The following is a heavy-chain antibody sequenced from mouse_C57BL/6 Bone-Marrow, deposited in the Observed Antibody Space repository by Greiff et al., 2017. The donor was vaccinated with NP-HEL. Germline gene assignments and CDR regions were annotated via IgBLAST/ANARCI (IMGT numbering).Heavy chain of an antibody. CDR3: AMDGYDEAWTAY. D-gene: IGHD2-2*01. Sequence: EVHLVESGAELVKPGASVKLSCTASGFNIKDYYMHWVKQRTEQGLEWIGRIDPEDGETKYAPKFQGKATITADTTSNTAYLQLSSLTSEDAAVYYCAMDGYDEAWTAYWGQGTLVTVSA. J-gene: IGHJ3*01. V-gene: IGHV14-2*01. CDR2: IDPEDGET. CDR1: GFNIKDYY.